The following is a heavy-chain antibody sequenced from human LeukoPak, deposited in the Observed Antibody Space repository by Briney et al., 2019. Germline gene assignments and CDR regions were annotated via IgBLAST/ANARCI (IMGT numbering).Heavy chain of an antibody. J-gene: IGHJ4*02. Sequence: PSETLSLTCTVSGGSISSSSYYWGWIRQPPGKGLEWIGSIYYSGSTYYNPSLKSRVTISVDTSKNQFSLKLSSVTAADTAVYYCARGGGSYSYFDYWGQGTLVTVSS. CDR1: GGSISSSSYY. V-gene: IGHV4-39*07. CDR2: IYYSGST. CDR3: ARGGGSYSYFDY. D-gene: IGHD1-26*01.